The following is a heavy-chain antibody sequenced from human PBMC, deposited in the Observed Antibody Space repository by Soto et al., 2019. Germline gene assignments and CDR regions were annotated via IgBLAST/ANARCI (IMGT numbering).Heavy chain of an antibody. CDR1: GITFRSYW. CDR3: SAIAVAGTAGSFDF. Sequence: EVQLVASGGGLVQPGGSLRLSCAASGITFRSYWMHRVRQAPGKGLVWVSRINSDGSITNYADSVKGRFTISRDNAKNTLYLQMNSLRAEDTAMYYCSAIAVAGTAGSFDFWGQGTLVIVS. V-gene: IGHV3-74*01. CDR2: INSDGSIT. J-gene: IGHJ4*02. D-gene: IGHD6-19*01.